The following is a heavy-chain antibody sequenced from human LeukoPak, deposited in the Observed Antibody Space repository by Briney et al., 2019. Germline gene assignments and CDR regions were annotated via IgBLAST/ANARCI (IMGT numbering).Heavy chain of an antibody. CDR1: GFTFSSYW. CDR3: AREGIKLPDY. D-gene: IGHD3-10*01. Sequence: GGSLRLSCAASGFTFSSYWMSWVRQAPGKGLEWASYISSSGSTIYYADSVKGRFTISRDNAKNSLYLQMNSLRAEDTAVYYCAREGIKLPDYWGQGTLVTVSS. V-gene: IGHV3-48*04. J-gene: IGHJ4*02. CDR2: ISSSGSTI.